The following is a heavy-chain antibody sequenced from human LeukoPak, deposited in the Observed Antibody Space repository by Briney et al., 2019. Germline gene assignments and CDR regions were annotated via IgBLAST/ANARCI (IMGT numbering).Heavy chain of an antibody. CDR3: ARDHTYCSSTSCYRFPDY. V-gene: IGHV1-2*02. J-gene: IGHJ4*02. CDR1: GYAFTGYY. CDR2: INPNSGGT. D-gene: IGHD2-2*01. Sequence: ASVKVSCKASGYAFTGYYMHWVRQAPGQGLEWMGWINPNSGGTNYAQKFQGRVTMTRDTSISTAYMELSRLRSDDMAVYYCARDHTYCSSTSCYRFPDYWGQGTLVTVSS.